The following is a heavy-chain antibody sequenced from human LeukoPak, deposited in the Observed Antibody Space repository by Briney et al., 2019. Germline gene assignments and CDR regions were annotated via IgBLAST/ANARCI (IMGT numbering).Heavy chain of an antibody. Sequence: ASVKVSCKASGYTFTSYDINWVRQATGQGLEWMGWMNPNSGNTGYAQKFQGRVTMTRNTSISTAYMELSRLRSDDTAVYYCAREESSGWYSFDYWGQGTLVTVSS. V-gene: IGHV1-8*01. CDR3: AREESSGWYSFDY. CDR1: GYTFTSYD. D-gene: IGHD6-19*01. CDR2: MNPNSGNT. J-gene: IGHJ4*02.